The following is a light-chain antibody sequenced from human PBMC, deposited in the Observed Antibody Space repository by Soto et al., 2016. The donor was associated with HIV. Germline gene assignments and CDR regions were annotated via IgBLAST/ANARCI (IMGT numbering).Light chain of an antibody. J-gene: IGLJ2*01. Sequence: SYELTQPPSVSVSPGQTASITCSGDKLGDKYACWYQEKPGQSPVLVIYQDTKRPPGIPERFSGSISGNTATLTISGIQALDEADYYCQAWDRSSAIFGGGTKLTVL. CDR1: KLGDKY. CDR3: QAWDRSSAI. CDR2: QDT. V-gene: IGLV3-1*01.